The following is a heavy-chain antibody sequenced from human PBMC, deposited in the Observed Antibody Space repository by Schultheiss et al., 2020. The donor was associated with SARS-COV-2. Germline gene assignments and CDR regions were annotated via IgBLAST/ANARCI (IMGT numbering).Heavy chain of an antibody. CDR3: ARYQYCSGGSCYVLNKLNKTPNFDY. V-gene: IGHV3-74*01. D-gene: IGHD2-15*01. J-gene: IGHJ4*02. CDR1: GFTFSSYW. CDR2: INSDGSST. Sequence: GGSLRLSCAASGFTFSSYWMHWVRQAPGKGLVWVSRINSDGSSTSYADSVKGRFTISRDNAKNTLYLQMNSLRAEDTAVYYCARYQYCSGGSCYVLNKLNKTPNFDYWGQGTLVTVSS.